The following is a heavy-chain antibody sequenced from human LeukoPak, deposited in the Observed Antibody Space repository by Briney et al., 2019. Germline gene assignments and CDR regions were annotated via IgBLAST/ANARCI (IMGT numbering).Heavy chain of an antibody. Sequence: PGESLKISCKGSGYSFTSYWIGWVRQMPGKGLEWMGIIYPGDSDTRFSPSFHGQVTIPADKSLNTAYLQWSSLKASDTAMYYCARHFDTPDFWSGYQIDYWGQGTLVTVSS. D-gene: IGHD3-3*01. V-gene: IGHV5-51*01. CDR3: ARHFDTPDFWSGYQIDY. J-gene: IGHJ4*02. CDR1: GYSFTSYW. CDR2: IYPGDSDT.